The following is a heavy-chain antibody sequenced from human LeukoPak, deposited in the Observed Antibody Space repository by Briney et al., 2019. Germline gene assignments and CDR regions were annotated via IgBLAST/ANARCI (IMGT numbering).Heavy chain of an antibody. Sequence: PGGSLRLSCAASGFTFSSYWMHWVRQGPGKGLVWVSHIVSDGSTTTYADSVKGRFTISRDNAKSTLYLQMNSLRAEDTAVYYCARGGCSSTSCLDNWGQGTLVTVSS. CDR1: GFTFSSYW. D-gene: IGHD2-2*01. CDR2: IVSDGSTT. J-gene: IGHJ4*02. CDR3: ARGGCSSTSCLDN. V-gene: IGHV3-74*01.